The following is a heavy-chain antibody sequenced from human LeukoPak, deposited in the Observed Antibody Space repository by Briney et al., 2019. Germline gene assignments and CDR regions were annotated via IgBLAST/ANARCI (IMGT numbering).Heavy chain of an antibody. CDR2: INHSGST. D-gene: IGHD4-17*01. Sequence: SETLSLTCAVYGGSFSGYYWSWIRQPPGKGLEWIGEINHSGSTNYNPSLKSRVTISVDTSKNQFSLKLSSVTAADTAVYYCARGGGSDYGDYSDFDYWGQRTLVTVSS. CDR3: ARGGGSDYGDYSDFDY. J-gene: IGHJ4*02. CDR1: GGSFSGYY. V-gene: IGHV4-34*01.